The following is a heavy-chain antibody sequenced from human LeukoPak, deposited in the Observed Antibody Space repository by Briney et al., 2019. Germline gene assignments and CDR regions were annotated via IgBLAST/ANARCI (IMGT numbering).Heavy chain of an antibody. J-gene: IGHJ3*02. D-gene: IGHD5-18*01. V-gene: IGHV4-39*01. Sequence: SKTLSLTCTVSGGSISTTSNYWGWIRQPPRKGLEWIGTIYYSGSTYYNPSLKSRVTISVDTSKNQFSLKLSSVTAADTAVFYCARRRGDGYSYGVRDAFDMWGQGTMVTVSS. CDR3: ARRRGDGYSYGVRDAFDM. CDR2: IYYSGST. CDR1: GGSISTTSNY.